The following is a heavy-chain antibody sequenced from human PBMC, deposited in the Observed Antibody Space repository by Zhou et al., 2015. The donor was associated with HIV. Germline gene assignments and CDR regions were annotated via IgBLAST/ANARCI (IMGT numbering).Heavy chain of an antibody. CDR3: AREMYSSGWPPNWFDP. Sequence: QVQLVQSGAEVKKPGSSVKVSCKASGGTFSSYTISWVRQAPGQGLEWMGRIIPILGIANYAQKFQGRVTITADKSTSTAYMELSSLRSEDTAVYYCAREMYSSGWPPNWFDPWGQGTLVTVSS. V-gene: IGHV1-69*08. CDR2: IIPILGIA. D-gene: IGHD6-19*01. CDR1: GGTFSSYT. J-gene: IGHJ5*02.